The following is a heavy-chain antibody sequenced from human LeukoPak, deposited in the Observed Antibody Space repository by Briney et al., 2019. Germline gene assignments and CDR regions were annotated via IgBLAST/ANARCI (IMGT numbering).Heavy chain of an antibody. CDR2: IKQDGSEK. D-gene: IGHD6-13*01. Sequence: GGSLRLSCAASGFTFSSYWMSWVRQAPGKGLEWVANIKQDGSEKYYVDSVKGRFTISRDNARNSLYLQMNSLRAEDTAVYYCARAAADSSSWYYYYYYYMDVWGKGTTVTVSS. CDR3: ARAAADSSSWYYYYYYYMDV. V-gene: IGHV3-7*01. J-gene: IGHJ6*03. CDR1: GFTFSSYW.